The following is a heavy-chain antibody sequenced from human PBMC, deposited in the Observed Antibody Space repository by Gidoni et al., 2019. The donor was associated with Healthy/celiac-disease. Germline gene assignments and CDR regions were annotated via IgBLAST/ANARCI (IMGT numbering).Heavy chain of an antibody. D-gene: IGHD6-19*01. CDR3: ARGALAVAGLFDY. V-gene: IGHV4-59*09. Sequence: YNPSLKSRVTISVDTSKNQFSLKLSSVTAADTAVYYCARGALAVAGLFDYWGQGTLVTVSS. J-gene: IGHJ4*02.